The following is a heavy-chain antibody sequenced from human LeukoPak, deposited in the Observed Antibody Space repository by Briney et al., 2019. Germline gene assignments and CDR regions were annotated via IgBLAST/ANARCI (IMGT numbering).Heavy chain of an antibody. J-gene: IGHJ5*02. D-gene: IGHD4-17*01. CDR2: IRYDGSNK. CDR3: AKDLVTTVTTGWFDP. CDR1: GFTFSSYG. V-gene: IGHV3-30*02. Sequence: GGSLRLSCAASGFTFSSYGMHWVRQAPGKGLEGVAFIRYDGSNKYYADSVKGRFTISRDNSKNTLYLQMNSLRAEDTAVYYCAKDLVTTVTTGWFDPWGQGTLVTVSS.